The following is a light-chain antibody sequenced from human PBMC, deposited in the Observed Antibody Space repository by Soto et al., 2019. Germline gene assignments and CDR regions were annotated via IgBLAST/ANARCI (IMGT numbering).Light chain of an antibody. CDR2: EVS. V-gene: IGLV2-14*01. Sequence: QSALTQPASVSGSPRQSITISCTGTSSDVGGYNYVSWYQQHPGKAPKLMIYEVSNRPSGVSNRFSGSKSGNTASLTISGLQAEDEADYYCSSYTSSSTLVVFGTGTKLTVL. CDR3: SSYTSSSTLVV. CDR1: SSDVGGYNY. J-gene: IGLJ1*01.